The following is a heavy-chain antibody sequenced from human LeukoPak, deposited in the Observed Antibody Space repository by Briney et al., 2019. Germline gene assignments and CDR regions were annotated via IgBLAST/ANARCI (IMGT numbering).Heavy chain of an antibody. CDR1: GYTFTSYY. Sequence: ASVKVSCKASGYTFTSYYMHWVRQAPGQGLEWMGIINPSGGSTSYAQKFQGRVTMTRDTSTSIVYMELSSLRSEDTAVYYCARVRSSGYLGYWGQGTLVTVSS. J-gene: IGHJ4*02. V-gene: IGHV1-46*01. CDR2: INPSGGST. CDR3: ARVRSSGYLGY. D-gene: IGHD3-22*01.